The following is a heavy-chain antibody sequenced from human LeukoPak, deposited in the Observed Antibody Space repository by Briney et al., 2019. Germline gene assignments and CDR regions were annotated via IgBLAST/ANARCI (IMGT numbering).Heavy chain of an antibody. CDR3: GGFGYEAAVDL. V-gene: IGHV3-7*01. CDR2: IKPDGSET. Sequence: GGSLRLSCAASGFMFTTYWTTWVRQAPGKGPEWVANIKPDGSETYYVDSVKGRFTISRDNTKILLYLQMNSLRGEDAAVYYCGGFGYEAAVDLWGQGTLVTVSS. CDR1: GFMFTTYW. J-gene: IGHJ4*02. D-gene: IGHD6-13*01.